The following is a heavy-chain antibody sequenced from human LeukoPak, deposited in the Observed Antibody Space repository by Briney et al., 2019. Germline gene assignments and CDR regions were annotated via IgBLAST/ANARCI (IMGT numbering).Heavy chain of an antibody. CDR3: GADRASFSPGYDYYGMDV. D-gene: IGHD2-2*01. Sequence: ASVKVSCRVSGYILTEVSMRWVRQAPGKGLEWMGGFDPEDGETIYAQKFQGRVTMTEDTSTDTAYMELSSLRSQYTPMNYCGADRASFSPGYDYYGMDVWGQGTTVTVSS. CDR2: FDPEDGET. V-gene: IGHV1-24*01. J-gene: IGHJ6*02. CDR1: GYILTEVS.